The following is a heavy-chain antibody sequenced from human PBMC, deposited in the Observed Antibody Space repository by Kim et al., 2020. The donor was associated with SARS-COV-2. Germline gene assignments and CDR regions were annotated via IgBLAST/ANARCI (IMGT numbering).Heavy chain of an antibody. D-gene: IGHD3-3*01. V-gene: IGHV3-9*01. CDR3: AKDRREWLSYYYYYYVDV. J-gene: IGHJ6*03. Sequence: VNGRFTISRDNAKNSLYLQMNGLRAEDTALYYCAKDRREWLSYYYYYYVDVWGKGTTVTVSS.